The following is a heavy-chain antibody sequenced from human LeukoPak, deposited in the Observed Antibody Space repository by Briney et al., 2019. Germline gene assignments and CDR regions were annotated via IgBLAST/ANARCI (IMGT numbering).Heavy chain of an antibody. Sequence: PGGSLRLTCAASGFTVSTNYMSWVRQAPGKGLKWVSAISGGGGSTYYADSVKGRFTISRDNSKNTLYLQMNSLRAEDTALYYCAKDVGLGVAYYYMDVWGKGTTVTVSS. V-gene: IGHV3-23*01. D-gene: IGHD3-3*01. CDR1: GFTVSTNY. CDR3: AKDVGLGVAYYYMDV. CDR2: ISGGGGST. J-gene: IGHJ6*03.